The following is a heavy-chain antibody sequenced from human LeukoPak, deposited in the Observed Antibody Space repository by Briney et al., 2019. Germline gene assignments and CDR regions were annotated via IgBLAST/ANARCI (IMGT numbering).Heavy chain of an antibody. J-gene: IGHJ3*02. CDR2: IWYDGSNK. D-gene: IGHD3-22*01. CDR1: GFTFSSYG. V-gene: IGHV3-33*01. CDR3: ARDAGSSGYYFDI. Sequence: GGSLRLSCAASGFTFSSYGMHWVRQAPGKGLEWVAVIWYDGSNKYYADSVKGRFTISRDNSKNTLYLQMNSLRAEDTAVYYCARDAGSSGYYFDIWGQGTMVTVS.